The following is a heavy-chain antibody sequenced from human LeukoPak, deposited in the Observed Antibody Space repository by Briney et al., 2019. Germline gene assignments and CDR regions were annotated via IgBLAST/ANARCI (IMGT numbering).Heavy chain of an antibody. CDR3: ARQGELAIDY. CDR2: IYNTGRT. D-gene: IGHD1-26*01. J-gene: IGHJ4*02. V-gene: IGHV4-59*08. Sequence: PSETLSLTCSVSGGSITNYYWSWIRQAPGKGLEWIGFIYNTGRTNYNPSLQSRVTMSIDTSKNQFSLKLSSVTAADTAVYYCARQGELAIDYWGQGTLVTVSS. CDR1: GGSITNYY.